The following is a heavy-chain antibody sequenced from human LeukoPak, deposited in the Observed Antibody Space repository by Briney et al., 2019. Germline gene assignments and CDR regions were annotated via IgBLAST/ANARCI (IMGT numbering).Heavy chain of an antibody. CDR3: ARSGQWLVSPFDY. D-gene: IGHD6-19*01. Sequence: GGSLRLSCAASGFTFSSYAMSWVRQAPGKGLEWVSAISGSGGSTYYADSVKGRFTISRDNAKNSLYLQMNSLRAEDTAVYYCARSGQWLVSPFDYWGQGTLVTVSS. J-gene: IGHJ4*02. CDR2: ISGSGGST. V-gene: IGHV3-23*01. CDR1: GFTFSSYA.